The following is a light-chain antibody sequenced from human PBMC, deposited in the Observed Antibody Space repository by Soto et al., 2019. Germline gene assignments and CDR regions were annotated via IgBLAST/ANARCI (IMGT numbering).Light chain of an antibody. CDR2: DAS. V-gene: IGKV1-5*01. CDR1: QSISSW. Sequence: DIQMTQSPSTLSASVGDRVTITCWASQSISSWLAWYQQKPGKAPKPLIYDASSLESGVPSRFSGSGSGTEFTLTISSLQPDDFATYYCQQYNSYWTFGQGTKVDIK. J-gene: IGKJ1*01. CDR3: QQYNSYWT.